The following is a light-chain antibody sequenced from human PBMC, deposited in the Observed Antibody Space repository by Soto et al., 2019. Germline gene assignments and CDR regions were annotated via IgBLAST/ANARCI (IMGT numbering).Light chain of an antibody. J-gene: IGKJ1*01. V-gene: IGKV1-5*03. CDR2: RAS. CDR3: QQHNNYWT. CDR1: QNINSD. Sequence: DVQMTQSPSTLSASVGDRVTITCRASQNINSDLAWYQQKPGKAPQPLIYRASSLESGVPSRFSGSGSGTEFTLTITSLQPDDFATYYCQQHNNYWTFGHGTRVDIK.